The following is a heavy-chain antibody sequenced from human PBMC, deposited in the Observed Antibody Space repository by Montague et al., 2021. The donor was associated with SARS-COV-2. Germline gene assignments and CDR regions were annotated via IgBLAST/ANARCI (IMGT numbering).Heavy chain of an antibody. CDR3: AKKVFWPTNHWVDP. J-gene: IGHJ5*02. CDR2: GIT. Sequence: GITYYADSVTGRFTISIYNSNNTLYLQMTSLRAEETAVYYCAKKVFWPTNHWVDPWGQGTLGNV. D-gene: IGHD1-14*01. V-gene: IGHV3-23*01.